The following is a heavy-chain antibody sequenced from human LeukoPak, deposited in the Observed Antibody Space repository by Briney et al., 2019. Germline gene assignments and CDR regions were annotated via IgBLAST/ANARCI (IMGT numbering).Heavy chain of an antibody. V-gene: IGHV4-34*01. CDR3: ARKAVAVNY. CDR1: GGSFSGYH. Sequence: SETLSLTCAVYGGSFSGYHWSWIRQPPGKGLEWIGEINHSGSTNYNPSLKSRVTISVDTSKNQFSLKLSSVTAADTAVYYCARKAVAVNYWGQGTLVTVSS. D-gene: IGHD6-19*01. J-gene: IGHJ4*02. CDR2: INHSGST.